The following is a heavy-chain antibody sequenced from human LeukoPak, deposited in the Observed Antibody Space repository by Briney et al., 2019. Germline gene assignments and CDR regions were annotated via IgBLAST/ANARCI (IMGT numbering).Heavy chain of an antibody. J-gene: IGHJ6*03. D-gene: IGHD3-10*01. CDR1: GFTFSSYG. CDR2: MRYDGSNK. CDR3: AKIGYSGSGVGYYMDV. Sequence: GGPVRLSCAPSGFTFSSYGFHWVRQAPGKGLEGVAFMRYDGSNKYYADSVKGRFTISRDNSKNTLYLQMNSLRAEDTAVYYCAKIGYSGSGVGYYMDVWGKGTTVTISS. V-gene: IGHV3-30*02.